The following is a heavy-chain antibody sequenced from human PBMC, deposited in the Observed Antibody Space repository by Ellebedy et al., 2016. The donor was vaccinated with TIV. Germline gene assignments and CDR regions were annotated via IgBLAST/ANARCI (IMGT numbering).Heavy chain of an antibody. J-gene: IGHJ5*02. D-gene: IGHD5-12*01. CDR1: GFTFSAYS. CDR2: ISYDGNNK. CDR3: AAHPPWGYSGYDIVA. Sequence: PGGSLRLSCEASGFTFSAYSMHWVRQAPGKGLEWVAVISYDGNNKYYADSVKGRFTISRDNSKNTLHLQMNNLGGEDTAVYYCAAHPPWGYSGYDIVAWGQGTLVSVSS. V-gene: IGHV3-30*04.